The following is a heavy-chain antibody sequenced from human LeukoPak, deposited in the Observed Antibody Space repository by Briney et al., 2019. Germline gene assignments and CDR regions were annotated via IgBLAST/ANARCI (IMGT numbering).Heavy chain of an antibody. D-gene: IGHD6-13*01. J-gene: IGHJ4*02. CDR2: INPNSGGT. CDR1: GYTFTDYY. Sequence: ASVKVSCKASGYTFTDYYMHWVRQAPGQGPEWMGWINPNSGGTNYAQRFQGRVTMTRDTSISIAYMELSRLRFDDTAVYYCARTLYIAAAPGGFDYWGQGTLVTVSS. CDR3: ARTLYIAAAPGGFDY. V-gene: IGHV1-2*02.